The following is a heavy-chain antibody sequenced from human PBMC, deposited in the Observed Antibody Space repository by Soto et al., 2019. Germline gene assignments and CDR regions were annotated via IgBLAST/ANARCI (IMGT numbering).Heavy chain of an antibody. J-gene: IGHJ4*02. Sequence: QVQLVQSGAAVVKPGASVKVSCKASGYSFTSYAISWVRQAPGQGLEWMGWISASNGNTDYAQKLQGRVTMTTDTSTITTYMELRSLRSDDTAVYYCVRDGGVVVPRTLWWTFDYWGPGTLVTVSS. CDR2: ISASNGNT. CDR1: GYSFTSYA. D-gene: IGHD2-15*01. CDR3: VRDGGVVVPRTLWWTFDY. V-gene: IGHV1-18*01.